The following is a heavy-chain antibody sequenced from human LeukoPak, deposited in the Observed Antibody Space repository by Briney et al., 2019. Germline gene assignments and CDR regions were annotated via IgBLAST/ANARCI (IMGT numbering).Heavy chain of an antibody. CDR2: ISSSGSTI. CDR3: ARAFRGDYYYYYMDV. Sequence: GGSLTLSCAASGFTFSDYYMSWIRQAPGEGLGWLSYISSSGSTIYFADSVKGRFTIYRDNAKNSLYLQMNSLRAEDTAVYYCARAFRGDYYYYYMDVWGKGTTVTVPS. V-gene: IGHV3-11*04. CDR1: GFTFSDYY. J-gene: IGHJ6*03.